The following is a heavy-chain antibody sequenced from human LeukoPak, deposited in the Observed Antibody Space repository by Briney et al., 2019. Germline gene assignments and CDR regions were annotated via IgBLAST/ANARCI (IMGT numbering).Heavy chain of an antibody. D-gene: IGHD6-13*01. V-gene: IGHV3-23*01. Sequence: LTGGSLRLSCAASGFTFSSYAMSWVRQAPGKGLEWVSAVSGSDDRTYYADSVKGRFTISRDNSKNTLYLQMNSLRAEDTVVYYCATPTIIAAANVWGQGTTVTVSS. J-gene: IGHJ6*02. CDR3: ATPTIIAAANV. CDR2: VSGSDDRT. CDR1: GFTFSSYA.